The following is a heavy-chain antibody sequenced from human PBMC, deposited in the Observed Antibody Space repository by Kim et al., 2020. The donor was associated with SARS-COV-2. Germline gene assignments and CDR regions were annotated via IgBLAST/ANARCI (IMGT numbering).Heavy chain of an antibody. CDR3: AKDYSKNCNGGSCYFSYFDDSMDV. J-gene: IGHJ6*02. D-gene: IGHD2-15*01. CDR1: GFTFDDYA. CDR2: ISGDGGSK. V-gene: IGHV3-43*02. Sequence: GGSLRLSCAASGFTFDDYAMHWVRQAPGKGLEWVSLISGDGGSKYYADSVKGRFTISRDNNKNSLYLQMNSLRTEDTALYYCAKDYSKNCNGGSCYFSYFDDSMDVGGQGTTVTASS.